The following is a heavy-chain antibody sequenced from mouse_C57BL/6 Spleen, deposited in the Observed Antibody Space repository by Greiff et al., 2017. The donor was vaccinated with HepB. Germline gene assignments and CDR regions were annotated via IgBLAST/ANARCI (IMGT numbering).Heavy chain of an antibody. CDR3: ARHYGSNYDAMDY. V-gene: IGHV1-42*01. Sequence: VQLQQSGPELVKPGASVKISCKASGYSFTGYYMNWVKQSPEKSLEWIGEINPSTGGTTYNQKFKAKATLTVDKSSSTAYMQLKSLTSEDSAVYYCARHYGSNYDAMDYWGQGTSVTVSS. J-gene: IGHJ4*01. CDR2: INPSTGGT. CDR1: GYSFTGYY. D-gene: IGHD1-1*01.